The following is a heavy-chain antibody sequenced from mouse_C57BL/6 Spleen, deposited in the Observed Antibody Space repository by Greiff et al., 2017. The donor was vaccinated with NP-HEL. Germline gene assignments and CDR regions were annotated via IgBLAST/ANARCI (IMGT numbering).Heavy chain of an antibody. Sequence: VQLQQSGAELVRPGASVKLSCKASGYTFTDYYINWVKQRPGQGLEWIARIYPGSGNTYYNEKFKGKATLTAEKSSSTAYMQLSSLTSEDSAVYFCARSPNLEGYFDVWGTGTTVTVSS. CDR3: ARSPNLEGYFDV. CDR1: GYTFTDYY. CDR2: IYPGSGNT. J-gene: IGHJ1*03. V-gene: IGHV1-76*01.